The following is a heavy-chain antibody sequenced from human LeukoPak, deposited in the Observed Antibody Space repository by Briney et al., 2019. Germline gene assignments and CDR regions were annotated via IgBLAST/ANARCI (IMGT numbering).Heavy chain of an antibody. D-gene: IGHD6-6*01. CDR2: MNPNSGNT. CDR1: GYTFSSYD. J-gene: IGHJ4*02. V-gene: IGHV1-8*02. CDR3: ARLPKYSRLLDY. Sequence: ASVKVSCKASGYTFSSYDINWVRQATGQGLEWMGWMNPNSGNTAYAQKFQGRVTMSRDTSISTAYMELSRLRSGETAVYYCARLPKYSRLLDYWGQGTLVTVSS.